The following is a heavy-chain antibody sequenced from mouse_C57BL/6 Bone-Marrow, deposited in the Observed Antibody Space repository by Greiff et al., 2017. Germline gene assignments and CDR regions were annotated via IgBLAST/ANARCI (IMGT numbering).Heavy chain of an antibody. D-gene: IGHD2-13*01. Sequence: VMLVESGPELVKPGASVTISCKASGYAFSSSWMNWVKQRPGKGIEWIGRIYPGDGDTTYNGKFKGKAKLTADKSSSTAYMQRSSLTSEDSAVYFCARDGDYDYWGQGTTLTVSS. V-gene: IGHV1-82*01. CDR1: GYAFSSSW. J-gene: IGHJ2*01. CDR2: IYPGDGDT. CDR3: ARDGDYDY.